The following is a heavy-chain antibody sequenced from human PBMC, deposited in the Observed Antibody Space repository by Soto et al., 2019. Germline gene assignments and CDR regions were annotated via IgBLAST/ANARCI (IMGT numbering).Heavy chain of an antibody. CDR3: AHRRSAVYGYCSGGFCYSFDY. J-gene: IGHJ4*02. D-gene: IGHD2-15*01. CDR2: IYWDDDK. V-gene: IGHV2-5*02. CDR1: GFSLSTSGVG. Sequence: QITLKESGPTLVNPTQTLTLTCTFSGFSLSTSGVGVGWIRQPPGKALEWLALIYWDDDKRYSPSLKSRLTITKDTSRNQVVLTMTNMDPVDTATYYCAHRRSAVYGYCSGGFCYSFDYWGQGTLVTVSS.